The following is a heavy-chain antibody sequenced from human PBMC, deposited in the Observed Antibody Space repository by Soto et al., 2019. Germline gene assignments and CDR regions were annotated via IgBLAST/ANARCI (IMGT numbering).Heavy chain of an antibody. V-gene: IGHV3-11*01. CDR2: ISSSGSTI. Sequence: VGSLRLSCAASGFTFSDYYMSWIRQAPGKGLEWVSDISSSGSTIYYADSVKGRFTISRDNAKNSLYLQMNSLRAEDTAVYYCARGPRPGLRFLDWLTQEYYYYGMDVWGQGTTVTVSS. CDR3: ARGPRPGLRFLDWLTQEYYYYGMDV. CDR1: GFTFSDYY. J-gene: IGHJ6*02. D-gene: IGHD3-3*01.